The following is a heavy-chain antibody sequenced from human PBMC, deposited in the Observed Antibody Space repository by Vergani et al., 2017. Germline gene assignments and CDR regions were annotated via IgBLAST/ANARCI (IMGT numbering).Heavy chain of an antibody. CDR1: GGSLSGYY. D-gene: IGHD1-26*01. CDR3: ARGRGSYRVMYLDY. CDR2: INHSGST. Sequence: QVQLQQWGAGLLKPSETLSLTCAVYGGSLSGYYWSWIRQPPGKGLEWIGEINHSGSTNYNPSLKSRVTISVDTSKNQFSLKLSSVTAADMAVYYCARGRGSYRVMYLDYWGQGTLVTVSS. V-gene: IGHV4-34*01. J-gene: IGHJ4*02.